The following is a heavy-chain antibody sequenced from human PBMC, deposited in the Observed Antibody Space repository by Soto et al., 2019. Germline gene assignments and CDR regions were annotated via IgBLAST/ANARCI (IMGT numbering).Heavy chain of an antibody. Sequence: EVQLVESGGGLVQPGGSLRLSCAASGVTVSNNYMSWVRQAPGKGLEWVSVIYSGGRTYYADSVKGRFIISRDSSKNTLYLQMNSLRAEDTAVKYCARDTYDDYRGQGTLVTVSS. D-gene: IGHD3-3*01. J-gene: IGHJ4*02. V-gene: IGHV3-66*01. CDR2: IYSGGRT. CDR1: GVTVSNNY. CDR3: ARDTYDDY.